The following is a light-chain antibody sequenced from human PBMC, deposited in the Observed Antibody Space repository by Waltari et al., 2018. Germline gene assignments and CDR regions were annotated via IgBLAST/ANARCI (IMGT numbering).Light chain of an antibody. J-gene: IGLJ3*02. V-gene: IGLV1-40*01. CDR3: QSYDNSLSGDWV. Sequence: HSVLTQPPSVSGAPGQRVTISCPGSSSNIGAGYPAHWYQHLPGSAPKLLIYANDNRPSGVPDRFSGSKSGASASLAITGLQAEDEADYYCQSYDNSLSGDWVFGGGTKLTVV. CDR1: SSNIGAGYP. CDR2: AND.